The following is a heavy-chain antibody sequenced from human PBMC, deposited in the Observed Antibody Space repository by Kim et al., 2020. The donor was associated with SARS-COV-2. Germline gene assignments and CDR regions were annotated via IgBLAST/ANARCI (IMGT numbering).Heavy chain of an antibody. CDR1: GYTFTSYY. D-gene: IGHD2-15*01. J-gene: IGHJ6*02. CDR3: ARVRKVLGSNRNYYYYGMDV. V-gene: IGHV1-46*01. CDR2: INPSGGST. Sequence: ASVKVSCKASGYTFTSYYMHWVRQAPGQGLEWMGIINPSGGSTSYAQKFQGRVTMTRDTSTSTVYMELSSLRSEDTAVYYCARVRKVLGSNRNYYYYGMDVWGQGTTVTVSS.